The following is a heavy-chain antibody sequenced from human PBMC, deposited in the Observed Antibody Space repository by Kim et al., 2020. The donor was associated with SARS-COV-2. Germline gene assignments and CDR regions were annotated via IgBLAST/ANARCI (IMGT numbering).Heavy chain of an antibody. J-gene: IGHJ4*02. CDR2: ISGSSGTT. D-gene: IGHD3-10*01. V-gene: IGHV3-23*01. CDR1: GFTFSHYA. CDR3: AKDVGAGRIYFDY. Sequence: GGSLRLSCAASGFTFSHYAMTWVRQAQGKGLEWVSSISGSSGTTYYADSVKGRFTISRDNSKNILYLQMNNLRDDDTAIYYCAKDVGAGRIYFDYWGQGT.